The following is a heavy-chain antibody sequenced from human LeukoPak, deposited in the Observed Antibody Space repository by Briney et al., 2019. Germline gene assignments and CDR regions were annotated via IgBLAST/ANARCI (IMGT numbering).Heavy chain of an antibody. Sequence: ASVKVSCKASGYTFTSYDINWVRQATGQGLEWMGWISAYNGNTNYAQKLQGRVTMTTDTSTSTAYMELRSLRSDDTAVYYCARGSRSDTAMVIDYYYYYMDVWGKGTTVTVSS. CDR1: GYTFTSYD. V-gene: IGHV1-18*01. J-gene: IGHJ6*03. CDR2: ISAYNGNT. D-gene: IGHD5-18*01. CDR3: ARGSRSDTAMVIDYYYYYMDV.